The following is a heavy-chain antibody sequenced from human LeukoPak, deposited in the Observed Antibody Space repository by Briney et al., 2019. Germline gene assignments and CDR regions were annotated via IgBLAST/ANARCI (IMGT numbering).Heavy chain of an antibody. CDR2: ISAYNGNA. Sequence: ASVKVSCKASGYTFTSYGISWVRQAPGQGLEWMGWISAYNGNANYAQKLQGRVTMTTDTSTSTAYMELRSLRSDDTAVYYCARGGSGSFFNGVPFDIWGQGTMVTVSS. CDR1: GYTFTSYG. J-gene: IGHJ3*02. D-gene: IGHD1-26*01. V-gene: IGHV1-18*01. CDR3: ARGGSGSFFNGVPFDI.